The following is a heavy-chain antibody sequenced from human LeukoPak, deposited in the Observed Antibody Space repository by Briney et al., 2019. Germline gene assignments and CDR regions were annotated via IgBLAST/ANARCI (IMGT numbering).Heavy chain of an antibody. CDR3: ARDGQPLRYCSSTSCPYGLFDY. V-gene: IGHV4-34*01. Sequence: SETLSLTCAVYGGSFSGYYWSWIRQPPGKGLEWIGEINHSGSTNYNPSLKSRVTISVDTSKNQFSLKLSSVTAADTAVYYCARDGQPLRYCSSTSCPYGLFDYWGQGTLVTVSS. D-gene: IGHD2-2*01. CDR2: INHSGST. J-gene: IGHJ4*02. CDR1: GGSFSGYY.